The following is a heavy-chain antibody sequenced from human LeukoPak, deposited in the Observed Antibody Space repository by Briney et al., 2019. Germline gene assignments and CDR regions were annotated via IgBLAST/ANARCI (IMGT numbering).Heavy chain of an antibody. V-gene: IGHV3-48*03. D-gene: IGHD4-11*01. Sequence: GGSLRLSCAASGFTFSSYEMNWVRQAPGKGLEWVSYISSSGSTIYYADSVKGRFTISRDNAKNSLSLQMNSLRAEDTAVYYCARVPTVTTTRHYYYYYYMDVWGKGTTVTVSS. J-gene: IGHJ6*03. CDR1: GFTFSSYE. CDR2: ISSSGSTI. CDR3: ARVPTVTTTRHYYYYYYMDV.